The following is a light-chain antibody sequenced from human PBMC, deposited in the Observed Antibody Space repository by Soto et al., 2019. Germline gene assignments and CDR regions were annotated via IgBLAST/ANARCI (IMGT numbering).Light chain of an antibody. J-gene: IGKJ1*01. CDR2: TAS. Sequence: DIHMTQSPSSLSASVGDRVTITCRARQSIANYLHWYQQKPGKAPKLLIYTASSLLSGVPSRFSGSGSGTDYTLTISSLQPEDSATYYCQQSYTTPSFGQGTKVDIK. CDR1: QSIANY. CDR3: QQSYTTPS. V-gene: IGKV1-39*01.